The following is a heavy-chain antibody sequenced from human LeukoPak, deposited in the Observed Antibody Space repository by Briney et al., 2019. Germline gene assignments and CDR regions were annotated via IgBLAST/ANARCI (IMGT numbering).Heavy chain of an antibody. V-gene: IGHV4-59*08. CDR2: IYDSGNT. J-gene: IGHJ4*02. CDR3: ARHMYSGRYYGTDF. D-gene: IGHD1-26*01. Sequence: SETLSLTCTVSGGSINSYYWSWIRQPPGKGLGWIGYIYDSGNTDYNPSLKSRVTISVDTSKNQFSLKLSSVTAADTAVYYCARHMYSGRYYGTDFWGQGTLVTVSS. CDR1: GGSINSYY.